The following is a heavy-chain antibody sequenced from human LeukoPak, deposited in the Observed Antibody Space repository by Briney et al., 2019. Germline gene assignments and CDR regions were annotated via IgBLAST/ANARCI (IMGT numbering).Heavy chain of an antibody. V-gene: IGHV3-23*01. D-gene: IGHD3-10*01. CDR1: GFTFSSYA. J-gene: IGHJ4*02. CDR3: AKDSLLLWFGELSQPFDY. Sequence: GGSLRLSCAASGFTFSSYAMSWVRQAPGKGLEWVSAISGSGSSTYYADSVKGRFTISRDNSKNTLYLQMNSLRAEDTAAYYCAKDSLLLWFGELSQPFDYWGQGTLVTVSS. CDR2: ISGSGSST.